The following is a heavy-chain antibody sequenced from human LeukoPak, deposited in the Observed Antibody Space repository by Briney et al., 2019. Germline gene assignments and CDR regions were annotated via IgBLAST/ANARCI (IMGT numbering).Heavy chain of an antibody. D-gene: IGHD4-17*01. CDR1: GGSISSGGYY. CDR3: ARRSYGDRYFFDY. Sequence: SQTLSLTCTVSGGSISSGGYYWSWIRQPPGKGLEWIGYIYHSGSTYYNPSLKSRVTISVDTSKNQFSLKLSSVTAADTAMYYCARRSYGDRYFFDYWGQGTLVTVSS. V-gene: IGHV4-30-2*01. J-gene: IGHJ4*02. CDR2: IYHSGST.